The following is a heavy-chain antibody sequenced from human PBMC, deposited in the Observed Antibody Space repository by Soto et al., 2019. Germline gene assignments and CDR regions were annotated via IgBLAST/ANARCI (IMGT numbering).Heavy chain of an antibody. CDR3: ARVPGCSGGSCYSSLFDY. J-gene: IGHJ4*02. CDR1: GYTFTSYA. Sequence: ASVKVSCKASGYTFTSYAMHWVRQAPGQRLEWMGWINAGNGNTKYSQKFQGRVTITRDTSASTAYMGLSSLRSEDTAVYYCARVPGCSGGSCYSSLFDYWGQGTQVTVSS. D-gene: IGHD2-15*01. CDR2: INAGNGNT. V-gene: IGHV1-3*01.